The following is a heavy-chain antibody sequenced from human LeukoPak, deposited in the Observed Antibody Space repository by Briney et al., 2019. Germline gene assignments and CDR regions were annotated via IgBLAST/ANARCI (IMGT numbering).Heavy chain of an antibody. D-gene: IGHD3-16*02. J-gene: IGHJ4*02. CDR1: GGSISSYY. Sequence: SETLSLTCTVSGGSISSYYWSWIRQPPGKGLEWIGYIYYSGSTNYNPSLKSRVTISVDTPKNQFSLKLSSVTAADTAVYYCVRDIYDYVWGSYPLWGQGTLVTVSS. V-gene: IGHV4-59*01. CDR2: IYYSGST. CDR3: VRDIYDYVWGSYPL.